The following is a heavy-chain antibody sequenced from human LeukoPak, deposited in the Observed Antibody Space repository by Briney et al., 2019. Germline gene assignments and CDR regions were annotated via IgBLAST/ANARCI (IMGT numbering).Heavy chain of an antibody. CDR3: AKFNRQYCSSTSCYGGFDY. J-gene: IGHJ4*02. Sequence: GGSLRLSCAASGFTFSSYGMHWVRQAPGKGLEWVAFIRYDGSNKYYADSVKGRFTLSRDNSKNTLYLQINSLRAEDTAVYYCAKFNRQYCSSTSCYGGFDYWGQGTLVTVSS. D-gene: IGHD2-2*01. CDR2: IRYDGSNK. CDR1: GFTFSSYG. V-gene: IGHV3-30*02.